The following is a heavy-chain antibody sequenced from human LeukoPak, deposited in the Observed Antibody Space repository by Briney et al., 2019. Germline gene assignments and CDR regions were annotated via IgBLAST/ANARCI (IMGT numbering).Heavy chain of an antibody. V-gene: IGHV1-69*06. CDR3: AREGGRAAFDY. CDR1: GGTFSSYA. J-gene: IGHJ4*02. CDR2: IIPIFGTA. Sequence: SVKVSCKASGGTFSSYAISWVRQAPGQGLEWMGGIIPIFGTANYAQKFQGRVTITADKSTSTAYIELSSLRSEDTAVYYCAREGGRAAFDYWGQGTLVTVSS. D-gene: IGHD3-16*01.